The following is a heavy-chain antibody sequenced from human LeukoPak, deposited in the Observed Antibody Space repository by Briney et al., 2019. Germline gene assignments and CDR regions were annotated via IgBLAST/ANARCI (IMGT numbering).Heavy chain of an antibody. CDR2: ISYDGSNK. CDR1: GFTFSSYD. Sequence: GGSLRLSCAASGFTFSSYDMHWVRQDPAKGLEWVAVISYDGSNKYYADSVKGRFIISRDNSKNTLYLQMNSLRVEDTAVYYCAKDPTVYGSGPQGFDYWGQGTLVTVSS. CDR3: AKDPTVYGSGPQGFDY. J-gene: IGHJ4*02. D-gene: IGHD3-10*01. V-gene: IGHV3-30*18.